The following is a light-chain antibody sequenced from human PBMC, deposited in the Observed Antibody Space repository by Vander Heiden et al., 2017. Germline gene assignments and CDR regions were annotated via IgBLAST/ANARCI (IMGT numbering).Light chain of an antibody. CDR3: QQHSNSTSYS. CDR1: QGVTTY. J-gene: IGKJ2*03. CDR2: DAT. V-gene: IGKV3-11*01. Sequence: TVASRARQGVTTYLAWYQQKPGQPPRLLLSDATHRAAGIPGRFRGSGSGTDFTLTITSIEPEDFSVYYCQQHSNSTSYSFGQGTKLEIK.